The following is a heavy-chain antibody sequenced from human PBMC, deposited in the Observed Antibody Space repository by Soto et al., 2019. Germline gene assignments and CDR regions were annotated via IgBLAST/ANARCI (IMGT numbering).Heavy chain of an antibody. CDR2: IGPYGNSK. Sequence: GGSLRLSCAASGFGFRHYFMSWMRQAPGKGLEWVSYIGPYGNSKYYADSVKGRFTISRDDAKESLYLDMNNLRAEDTAVYYCARDDYTYGVYWGQGSLVTVSS. D-gene: IGHD5-12*01. J-gene: IGHJ4*02. V-gene: IGHV3-11*01. CDR3: ARDDYTYGVY. CDR1: GFGFRHYF.